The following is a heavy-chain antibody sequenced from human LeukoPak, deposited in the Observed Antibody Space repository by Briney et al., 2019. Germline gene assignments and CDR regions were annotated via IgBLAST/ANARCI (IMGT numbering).Heavy chain of an antibody. Sequence: SQTLSLPCCISGDSVSSKNGAWIWIRQSPSKSLEWVGRTYYRSKWYDDYATSLQGRISISPDTSKNQFSLHLYSVTPEDTAVYYCARDVGTTGWYTSDYWGQGILVTVSS. D-gene: IGHD6-19*01. V-gene: IGHV6-1*01. J-gene: IGHJ4*02. CDR2: TYYRSKWYD. CDR3: ARDVGTTGWYTSDY. CDR1: GDSVSSKNGA.